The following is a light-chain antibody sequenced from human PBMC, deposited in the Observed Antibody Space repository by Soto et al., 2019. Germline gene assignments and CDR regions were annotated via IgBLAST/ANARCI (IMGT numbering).Light chain of an antibody. V-gene: IGKV1-17*03. CDR3: LQHYSCPYT. J-gene: IGKJ2*01. Sequence: DVQMTQSPSAMSASVGDRVTITCRASQDISRFVAWFQQKPGKAPERLIYDTSTLQVGVPSRFSGGGCWTEFTLAISGLQPEDFATYYCLQHYSCPYTFGRRTKLEIK. CDR2: DTS. CDR1: QDISRF.